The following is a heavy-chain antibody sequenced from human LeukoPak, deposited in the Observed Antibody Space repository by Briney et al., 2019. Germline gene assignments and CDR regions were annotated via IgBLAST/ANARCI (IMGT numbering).Heavy chain of an antibody. CDR2: MNYDGSTT. Sequence: GGSLRLSCVVSGFTFSTYWMHWVRQAPGKGLVWVSRMNYDGSTTNYADSVKGRFTISRDHAKNTLYLQMNSLRAEDTAVYFCARGGKYSVNWYTDYWGQGTLVTVPS. J-gene: IGHJ4*02. V-gene: IGHV3-74*01. D-gene: IGHD6-13*01. CDR1: GFTFSTYW. CDR3: ARGGKYSVNWYTDY.